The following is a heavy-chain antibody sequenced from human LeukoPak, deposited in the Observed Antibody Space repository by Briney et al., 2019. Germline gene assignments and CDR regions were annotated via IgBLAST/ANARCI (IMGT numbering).Heavy chain of an antibody. J-gene: IGHJ4*02. CDR2: IWYDGSNK. CDR3: ARDVHSSGWEFDY. D-gene: IGHD6-19*01. Sequence: PGGSLRLSCAAAGFSFSRYGVHWVRQAPGKGLVWVAVIWYDGSNKYYADSVKCRFTISRDNSKNTLYLQMNSLRAEDTAVYYCARDVHSSGWEFDYWGQGTLVTVSS. CDR1: GFSFSRYG. V-gene: IGHV3-33*01.